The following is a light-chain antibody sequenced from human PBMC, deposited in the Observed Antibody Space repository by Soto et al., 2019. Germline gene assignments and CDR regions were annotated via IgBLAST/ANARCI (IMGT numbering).Light chain of an antibody. CDR2: EVS. V-gene: IGLV2-14*01. CDR3: SSYTSSSTPDWV. J-gene: IGLJ3*02. CDR1: SSDVGGYNY. Sequence: QSVLTQPASVSGSPGQSITISCTGTSSDVGGYNYVSWYQQHPGKAPKLMIYEVSNRPSGVSNRFSVSKSGNTASLTISGLQAEDEADYYCSSYTSSSTPDWVFGGGTKLPVL.